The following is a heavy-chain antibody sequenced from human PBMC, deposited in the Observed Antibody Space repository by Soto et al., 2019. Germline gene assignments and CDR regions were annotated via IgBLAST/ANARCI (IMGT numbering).Heavy chain of an antibody. V-gene: IGHV4-61*01. D-gene: IGHD4-4*01. Sequence: PSETLSLTCTVSGGSVNSDYYYWSWIRQPPGKGLEWIGYIYYTGRTNYNPSLESRVTISLDTSRNQFSLKLSSVTAADTAVFYCAREYSNSPEAFDYWGQGALVTVPS. CDR3: AREYSNSPEAFDY. CDR2: IYYTGRT. CDR1: GGSVNSDYYY. J-gene: IGHJ4*02.